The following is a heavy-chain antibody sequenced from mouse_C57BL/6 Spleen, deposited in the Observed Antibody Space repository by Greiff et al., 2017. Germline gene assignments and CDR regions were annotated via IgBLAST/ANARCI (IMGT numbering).Heavy chain of an antibody. Sequence: EVKLVESGGDLVKPGGSLKLSCAASGFTFSSYGTSWVRQTPDKRLEWVATISSGGSYTYYPDSVKGRFTISRDNAKNTLYLQMSSLKSEDTAMYYCARPNYDGRGNWFAYWGQGTLVTVSA. CDR2: ISSGGSYT. CDR1: GFTFSSYG. D-gene: IGHD1-1*01. CDR3: ARPNYDGRGNWFAY. V-gene: IGHV5-6*01. J-gene: IGHJ3*01.